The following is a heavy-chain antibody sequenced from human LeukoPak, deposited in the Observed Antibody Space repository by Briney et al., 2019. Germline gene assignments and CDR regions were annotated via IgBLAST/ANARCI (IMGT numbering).Heavy chain of an antibody. CDR2: IYYSGST. J-gene: IGHJ6*04. CDR1: GGSVSRGSYY. CDR3: ARDHLWFGASQGHYGMDV. V-gene: IGHV4-61*01. Sequence: SEALSLTCTVSGGSVSRGSYYWSWIRQPPGKGLEWIGYIYYSGSTKYNPSLKSRVTISVDTSKNQFSLKLSSVTAADTAVYYCARDHLWFGASQGHYGMDVWGKGTTVTVSS. D-gene: IGHD3-10*01.